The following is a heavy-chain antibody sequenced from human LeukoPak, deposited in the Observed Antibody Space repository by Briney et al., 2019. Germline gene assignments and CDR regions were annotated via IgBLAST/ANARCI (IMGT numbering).Heavy chain of an antibody. J-gene: IGHJ4*02. CDR2: ISYDANTE. Sequence: GGSLRLSCAASGFHFRTYAMHWVRQAPGKGLEWISIISYDANTEYYADSVKGRFSVSRDNSENTLFPQMNSLRPEDTAVYFCARGYYLDLGSFDYWGQGALVTVSS. V-gene: IGHV3-30*01. CDR1: GFHFRTYA. CDR3: ARGYYLDLGSFDY. D-gene: IGHD3-10*01.